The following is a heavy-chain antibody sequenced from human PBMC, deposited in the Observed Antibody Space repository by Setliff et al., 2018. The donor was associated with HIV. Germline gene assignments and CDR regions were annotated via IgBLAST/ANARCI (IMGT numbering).Heavy chain of an antibody. Sequence: GSLRLSCAASGFTVSNDYMSWVRQAPGRGLEWVSVIHSGGSTYYADSVKGRFIISRDNSKSTLYLQMNSLRAEDTAIYYCAKLPQLYCGGDCYSDDAFDIWGQGTMVTVSS. CDR3: AKLPQLYCGGDCYSDDAFDI. V-gene: IGHV3-66*04. CDR1: GFTVSNDY. CDR2: IHSGGST. J-gene: IGHJ3*02. D-gene: IGHD2-21*01.